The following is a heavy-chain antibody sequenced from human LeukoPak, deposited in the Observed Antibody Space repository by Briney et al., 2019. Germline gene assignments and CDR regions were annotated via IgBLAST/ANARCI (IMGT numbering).Heavy chain of an antibody. V-gene: IGHV3-30-3*01. D-gene: IGHD1-26*01. CDR2: ISYDGSNK. J-gene: IGHJ4*02. CDR1: GFTFSSYA. Sequence: GGSLRLSCAASGFTFSSYAMHWVRQAPGKGLEWVAVISYDGSNKYYADSVKGRFTVSRDNSKNTLYLQMNSLRAEDTAVYYCAKGADTGIVGATTSDYWGQGTLVTVSS. CDR3: AKGADTGIVGATTSDY.